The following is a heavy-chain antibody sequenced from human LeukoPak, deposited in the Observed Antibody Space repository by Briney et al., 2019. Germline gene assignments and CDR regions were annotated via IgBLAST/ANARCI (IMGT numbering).Heavy chain of an antibody. V-gene: IGHV3-21*01. CDR3: ARASTEYAVTDGFDT. D-gene: IGHD4-17*01. J-gene: IGHJ5*02. CDR2: VSFGSSYI. Sequence: GSLRLSCAASGFTFRDYTMNWVRQSPGKGLQWVSYVSFGSSYISYADSLKGRFTISRDDAKSSVYLEMTSLRAEDTAVYYCARASTEYAVTDGFDTWGPGTLVTVSS. CDR1: GFTFRDYT.